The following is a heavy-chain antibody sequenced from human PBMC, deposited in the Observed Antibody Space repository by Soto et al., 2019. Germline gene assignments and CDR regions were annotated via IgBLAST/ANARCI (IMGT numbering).Heavy chain of an antibody. D-gene: IGHD3-3*01. CDR1: GGSFSGYY. J-gene: IGHJ4*02. CDR3: ARGLRSYYDFWSGYSVPAYFDY. Sequence: QVQLQQWGAGLLKPSETLSLTCAVYGGSFSGYYWSWIRQPPGKGLEWIGEINHSGSTNYNPSLKSRVTISVDTSKNQFSLQLSSVTAADTAVYYCARGLRSYYDFWSGYSVPAYFDYWGQGTLVTVSS. CDR2: INHSGST. V-gene: IGHV4-34*01.